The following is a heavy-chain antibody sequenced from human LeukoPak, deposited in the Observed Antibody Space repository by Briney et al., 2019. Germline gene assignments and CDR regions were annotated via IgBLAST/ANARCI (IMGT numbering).Heavy chain of an antibody. D-gene: IGHD3-9*01. CDR2: ISGDGGST. J-gene: IGHJ6*02. Sequence: GGSLRLSCAASGFTFDDYAMHWVRQAPGKGLEWVSLISGDGGSTYYADSVKGRFTISRDNSKTSLYLQMNSLRTEDTALYYCAKQDILTGYYAYYYYYYGMDVWGQGTTVTVSS. V-gene: IGHV3-43*02. CDR3: AKQDILTGYYAYYYYYYGMDV. CDR1: GFTFDDYA.